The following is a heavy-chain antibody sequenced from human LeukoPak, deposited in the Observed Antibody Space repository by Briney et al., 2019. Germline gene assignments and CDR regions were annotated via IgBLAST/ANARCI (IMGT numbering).Heavy chain of an antibody. J-gene: IGHJ4*02. D-gene: IGHD6-6*01. CDR2: INPNSGGT. CDR1: GYTFTGCY. Sequence: ASVKVSCKASGYTFTGCYMHWVRQAPGQGLEWMGWINPNSGGTNYAQKFQGRVTMTRDTSISTAYMELSRLRSDDTAVYYCARGASAARLPQFDYWGQGTLVTVSS. V-gene: IGHV1-2*02. CDR3: ARGASAARLPQFDY.